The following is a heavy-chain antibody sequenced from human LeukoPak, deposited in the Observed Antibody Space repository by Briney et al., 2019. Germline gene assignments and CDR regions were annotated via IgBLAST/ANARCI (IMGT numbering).Heavy chain of an antibody. D-gene: IGHD3-16*01. J-gene: IGHJ4*02. V-gene: IGHV1-2*02. Sequence: GASVTVSCKTSGYSFSDFYMHWVRQAPGQGLEWMGWINPKTGGTNYAQKFQDRVTMTRDPPISTAYLELSSLKSDDTAMYYCARVTFGGVLFPYWGQGSLVTVSS. CDR1: GYSFSDFY. CDR3: ARVTFGGVLFPY. CDR2: INPKTGGT.